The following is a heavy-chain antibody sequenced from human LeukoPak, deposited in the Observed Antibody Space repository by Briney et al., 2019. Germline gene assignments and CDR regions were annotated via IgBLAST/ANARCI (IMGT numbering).Heavy chain of an antibody. CDR2: IYYSGST. CDR1: GDSISSSSSY. D-gene: IGHD3-3*01. Sequence: SETLSLTCTVSGDSISSSSSYWGWIRQPTGEGLEWIGSIYYSGSTNYNPSLKSRVTISVDTSKNQFSLKLSSVTAADTAVYYCASSVEGYYYYYMDVWGRGATVTISS. V-gene: IGHV4-39*07. CDR3: ASSVEGYYYYYMDV. J-gene: IGHJ6*03.